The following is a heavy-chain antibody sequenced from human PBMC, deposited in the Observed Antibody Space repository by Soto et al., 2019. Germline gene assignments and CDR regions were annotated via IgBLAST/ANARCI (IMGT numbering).Heavy chain of an antibody. CDR3: ASPGVYYDTPYGMDV. D-gene: IGHD3-9*01. CDR1: GFTFSSYA. Sequence: VQLLESGGGLVQPGGSLRLSCAASGFTFSSYAMSWVRQAPGKGLEWVSAISGSGGSTYYADSVKGRLTISRDNSKNTLYLQMNSLRAEDTAVYYCASPGVYYDTPYGMDVWGQGTTVTVSS. CDR2: ISGSGGST. J-gene: IGHJ6*02. V-gene: IGHV3-23*01.